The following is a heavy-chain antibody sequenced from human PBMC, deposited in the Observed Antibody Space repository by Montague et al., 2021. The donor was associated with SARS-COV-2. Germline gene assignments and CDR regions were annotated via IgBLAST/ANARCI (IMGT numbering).Heavy chain of an antibody. CDR2: INHSGST. V-gene: IGHV4-34*01. D-gene: IGHD4-17*01. CDR3: ARGLYGDGDYAWACYYYYMDV. CDR1: GGSFSGYY. J-gene: IGHJ6*03. Sequence: SETLSLTCAVYGGSFSGYYWSWIRQPPGKGLEWIGEINHSGSTNYNPSLKSRVTISVDTSKNQFSLKLSSVTAADTAVYYCARGLYGDGDYAWACYYYYMDVWGKGTTVTVSS.